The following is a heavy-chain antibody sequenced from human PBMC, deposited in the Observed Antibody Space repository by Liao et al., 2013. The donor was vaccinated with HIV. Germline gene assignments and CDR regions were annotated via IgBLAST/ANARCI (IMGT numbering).Heavy chain of an antibody. D-gene: IGHD2-21*01. V-gene: IGHV4-61*02. CDR3: ARDRWGFFDH. CDR2: FYTGGST. CDR1: GGSIRSDYYY. J-gene: IGHJ4*02. Sequence: QVQLQESGPGPVKPSQTLSLTCTVSGGSIRSDYYYWSWIRQPAGKGLEWIGLFYTGGSTIYNPSLKSRVTMSVDTSKNQFSLNLTSMTAADTAVYYCARDRWGFFDHWGQGILVTVSS.